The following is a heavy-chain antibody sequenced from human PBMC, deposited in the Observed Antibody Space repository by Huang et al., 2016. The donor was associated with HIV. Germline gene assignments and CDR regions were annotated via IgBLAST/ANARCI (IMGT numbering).Heavy chain of an antibody. CDR1: GGSISSSSYY. Sequence: QLQLQESGPGLVKPSETLSLTCSVSGGSISSSSYYWGWIRQPPGKGLEWIGSIYYSGSTFYTPSLRIRVTISVDTSKNQFSLRLSSVTAADTSVYYCARHMDCSSSSCLAGGHERGPFDMWGQGTMVTVSS. V-gene: IGHV4-39*01. CDR2: IYYSGST. D-gene: IGHD2-2*01. J-gene: IGHJ3*02. CDR3: ARHMDCSSSSCLAGGHERGPFDM.